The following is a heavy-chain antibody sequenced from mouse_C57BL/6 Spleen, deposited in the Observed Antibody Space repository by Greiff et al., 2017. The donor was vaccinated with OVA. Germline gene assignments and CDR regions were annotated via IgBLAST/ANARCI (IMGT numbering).Heavy chain of an antibody. CDR3: ARDVYYYGSFYAMDY. V-gene: IGHV1-82*01. CDR2: IYPGDGDT. CDR1: GYAFSSSW. J-gene: IGHJ4*01. D-gene: IGHD1-1*01. Sequence: VQLQQSGPELVKPGASVKISCKASGYAFSSSWMNWVKQRPGKGLEWIGRIYPGDGDTNYNGKFKGKATLTADKSSSTAYMQLSSLTSEDSAVYFCARDVYYYGSFYAMDYWGQGTSVTVSS.